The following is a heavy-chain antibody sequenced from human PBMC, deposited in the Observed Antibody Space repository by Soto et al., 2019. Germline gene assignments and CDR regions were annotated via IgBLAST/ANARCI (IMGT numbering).Heavy chain of an antibody. CDR2: IGSAGDT. V-gene: IGHV3-13*01. J-gene: IGHJ4*02. CDR1: GFTFKNND. Sequence: GGSLRLSCAASGFTFKNNDMHWVRQETGKGLEWVASIGSAGDTYYLGSVRGRFTISRENAQNSVYLQMNSLRAGDTAVYYCARGRSVAGTGELDFWGQGTAVTVSS. D-gene: IGHD6-19*01. CDR3: ARGRSVAGTGELDF.